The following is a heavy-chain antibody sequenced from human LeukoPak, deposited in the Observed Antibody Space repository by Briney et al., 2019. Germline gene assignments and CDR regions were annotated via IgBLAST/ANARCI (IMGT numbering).Heavy chain of an antibody. D-gene: IGHD5-24*01. CDR3: ARPKMATQLLDAFDI. CDR2: IKQDGSEK. Sequence: GGSLRLSCAASGFTFRTYGMHWVRQAPGKGLEWVANIKQDGSEKYYVDSVKGRFTISRDNAKHSLYLQMNSLRAEDTAVYYCARPKMATQLLDAFDIWGQGTMVTVSS. V-gene: IGHV3-7*01. J-gene: IGHJ3*02. CDR1: GFTFRTYG.